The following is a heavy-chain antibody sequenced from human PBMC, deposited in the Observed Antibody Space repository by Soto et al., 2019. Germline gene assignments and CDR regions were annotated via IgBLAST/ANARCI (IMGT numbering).Heavy chain of an antibody. CDR3: ARVRFSDAYNSAFDI. CDR1: GFTFSNYW. Sequence: GRSLTLSRAASGFTFSNYWLQWARPAPGRGLVWVTRINSDGSRTNYADSVKGRFTISRDNAKSTLYLQMNSLEAEDTAVYSCARVRFSDAYNSAFDILCQRTPLPVS. CDR2: INSDGSRT. V-gene: IGHV3-74*01. J-gene: IGHJ3*02. D-gene: IGHD1-26*01.